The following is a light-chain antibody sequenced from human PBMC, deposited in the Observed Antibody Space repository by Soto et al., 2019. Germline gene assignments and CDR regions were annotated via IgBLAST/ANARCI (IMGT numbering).Light chain of an antibody. CDR2: GNS. CDR1: SSNIGAGYD. CDR3: QSYDSSLSGSIV. V-gene: IGLV1-40*01. J-gene: IGLJ7*01. Sequence: QPVLTQPPSVSGAPGQRVTISCTGSSSNIGAGYDVHWYQQLPGTAPKLLIYGNSNRPSGVPDRFSGSKSGTSASLAITGLQAEVEADYYCQSYDSSLSGSIVFGGGTQLTVL.